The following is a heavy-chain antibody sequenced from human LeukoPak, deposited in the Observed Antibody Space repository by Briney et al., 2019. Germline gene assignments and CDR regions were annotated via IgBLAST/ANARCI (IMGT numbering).Heavy chain of an antibody. CDR2: IYYSGST. Sequence: PSETLSLTCTVSGGSISSSSYYWGWIRQPPGKGLEWIGSIYYSGSTYYNPSLKSRVTISVDTSKNQFSLKLSSVTAADTAVYYCAREPTTGYRYGYFDYWGQGTLVTVSS. CDR1: GGSISSSSYY. J-gene: IGHJ4*02. CDR3: AREPTTGYRYGYFDY. V-gene: IGHV4-39*07. D-gene: IGHD3-16*02.